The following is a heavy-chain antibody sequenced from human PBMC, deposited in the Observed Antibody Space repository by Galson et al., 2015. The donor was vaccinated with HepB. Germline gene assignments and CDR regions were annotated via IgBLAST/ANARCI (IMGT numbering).Heavy chain of an antibody. CDR3: ARDLELVPAAIKGYYYGMDV. CDR1: GYTFTSYG. V-gene: IGHV1-18*01. CDR2: ISAYNGNT. Sequence: SVKVSCKASGYTFTSYGISWGRQARGQGLEWMGWISAYNGNTNYAQKLQGRVTMTTDTSTSTAYMELRSLRSDDTAVYYCARDLELVPAAIKGYYYGMDVWGQGTTVTVSS. D-gene: IGHD2-2*01. J-gene: IGHJ6*02.